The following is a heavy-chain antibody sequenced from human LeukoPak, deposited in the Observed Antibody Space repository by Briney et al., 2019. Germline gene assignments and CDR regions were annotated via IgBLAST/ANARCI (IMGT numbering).Heavy chain of an antibody. Sequence: PGGSLRLSCAASGFAFSYYTINWVRQAPGKGLEWVSSISGSSSSISNADSVMGRFTISRDNSKNSVYLQMNSLRAEDTAVYYCAKDPGAHYYGSGSYRRGSYFDYWGQGTLVTVSS. CDR3: AKDPGAHYYGSGSYRRGSYFDY. CDR2: ISGSSSSI. D-gene: IGHD3-10*01. V-gene: IGHV3-21*01. J-gene: IGHJ4*02. CDR1: GFAFSYYT.